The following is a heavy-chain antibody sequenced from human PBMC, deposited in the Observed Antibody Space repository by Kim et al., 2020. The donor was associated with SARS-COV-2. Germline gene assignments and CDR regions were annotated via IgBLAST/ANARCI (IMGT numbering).Heavy chain of an antibody. V-gene: IGHV3-30*04. CDR1: GFTFSSYA. CDR3: ARAVAVAGEHYFGY. Sequence: GGSLRLSCAASGFTFSSYAMHWVRQAPGKGLEWVAVISYDGSNKYYPDSVKGRFTISRDNSKNTLYLQMNSLRAEDTAVYYCARAVAVAGEHYFGYWGQG. J-gene: IGHJ4*02. D-gene: IGHD6-19*01. CDR2: ISYDGSNK.